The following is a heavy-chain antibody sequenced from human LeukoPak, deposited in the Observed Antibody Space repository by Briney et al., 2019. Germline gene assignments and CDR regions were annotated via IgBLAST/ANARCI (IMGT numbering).Heavy chain of an antibody. CDR3: TTGRYYDSRGNAFDI. D-gene: IGHD3-22*01. CDR2: IKSKTDGGTT. CDR1: GFTFSNAW. V-gene: IGHV3-15*01. J-gene: IGHJ3*02. Sequence: GGSPRLSCAASGFTFSNAWMSWVRQAPGKGLEWVGRIKSKTDGGTTDYAAPVKGRFTISRDDSKNTLYLQMNSLKTEDTAVYYCTTGRYYDSRGNAFDIWGQGTMVTVSS.